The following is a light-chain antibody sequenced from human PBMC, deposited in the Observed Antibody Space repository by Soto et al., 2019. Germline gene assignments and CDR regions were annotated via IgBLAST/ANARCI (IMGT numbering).Light chain of an antibody. V-gene: IGKV1-9*01. CDR3: QHLNSYPQIT. J-gene: IGKJ5*01. CDR1: QGIRSY. Sequence: QLTQSPSSLSASVGDRVTITCRASQGIRSYLAWYQQKPGKAPKLLIYAASTLESGVPSRFSGSGSGTDFSLTISSLQPEDSATYYCQHLNSYPQITFGQGTRLEIK. CDR2: AAS.